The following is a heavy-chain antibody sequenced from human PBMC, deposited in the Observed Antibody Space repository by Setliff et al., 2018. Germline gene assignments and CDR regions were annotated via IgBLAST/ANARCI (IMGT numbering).Heavy chain of an antibody. J-gene: IGHJ3*02. CDR3: ARRPIAPAGYRKGAFDI. Sequence: ASVKVSCKASGYTFTTFGVSWVRQVPGQGLEWLGWISPHNGITRYGQKFQGRVTITRDTSASTAYMELSSLRSEDTAVYYCARRPIAPAGYRKGAFDIWGQGTMVTVSS. D-gene: IGHD6-25*01. V-gene: IGHV1-18*01. CDR2: ISPHNGIT. CDR1: GYTFTTFG.